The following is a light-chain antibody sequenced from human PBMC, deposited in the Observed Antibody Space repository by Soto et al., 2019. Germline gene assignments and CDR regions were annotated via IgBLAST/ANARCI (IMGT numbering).Light chain of an antibody. Sequence: DLVMTQSPLSLPVTPGEPASISCRSSQSLLHSNGYNYLDWYLQKPGQSPQLLIYLGSNRASGVPDRFSGSGSGTDFTLNISRVEAEDVGVYYCMQALQTPQLTFGGGTKVEIK. CDR3: MQALQTPQLT. CDR1: QSLLHSNGYNY. CDR2: LGS. V-gene: IGKV2-28*01. J-gene: IGKJ4*01.